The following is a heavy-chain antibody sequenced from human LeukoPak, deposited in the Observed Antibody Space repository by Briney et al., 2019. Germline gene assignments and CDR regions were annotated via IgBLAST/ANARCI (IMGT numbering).Heavy chain of an antibody. V-gene: IGHV1-18*01. CDR2: IGAYNGNT. Sequence: GASVKVSCKASGYTFTSYGISWVRQAPRQGLEWMGWIGAYNGNTNYAQKLQGRVTMTTDTSTSTAYMELRSLRSDDTAVYYCARDQDYGDLTLQPQFDYWGQGTLVTVSS. D-gene: IGHD4-17*01. CDR3: ARDQDYGDLTLQPQFDY. CDR1: GYTFTSYG. J-gene: IGHJ4*02.